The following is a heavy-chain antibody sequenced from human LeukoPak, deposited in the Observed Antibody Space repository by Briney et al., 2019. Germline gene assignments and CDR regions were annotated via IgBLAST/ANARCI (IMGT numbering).Heavy chain of an antibody. Sequence: SVKVSCKASGGTFSSYAISWVRQAPGQGLEWMGGIIPIFGTANYAQKFQGRVTITTDESTSTAYMDLRGLRSEDTAVFFCAREQRGGLSGSLGGLFASYYTYYYMDVWGRGTTVTVSS. J-gene: IGHJ6*03. CDR2: IIPIFGTA. V-gene: IGHV1-69*05. CDR1: GGTFSSYA. CDR3: AREQRGGLSGSLGGLFASYYTYYYMDV. D-gene: IGHD1-26*01.